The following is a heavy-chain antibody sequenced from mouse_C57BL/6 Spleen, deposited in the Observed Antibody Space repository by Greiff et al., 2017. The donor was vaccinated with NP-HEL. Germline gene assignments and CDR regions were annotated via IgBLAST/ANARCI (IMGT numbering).Heavy chain of an antibody. D-gene: IGHD1-1*01. CDR3: ARDYGSSFDY. V-gene: IGHV1-61*01. J-gene: IGHJ2*01. CDR2: IYPSDSET. Sequence: QVQLKQPGAELVRPGSSVKLSCKASGYTFTSYWMDWVKQRPGKGLEWIGNIYPSDSETHYNQKFKDKATLTVDKSSSTAYMQLSSLTSEDSAVYYCARDYGSSFDYWGQGTTLTVSS. CDR1: GYTFTSYW.